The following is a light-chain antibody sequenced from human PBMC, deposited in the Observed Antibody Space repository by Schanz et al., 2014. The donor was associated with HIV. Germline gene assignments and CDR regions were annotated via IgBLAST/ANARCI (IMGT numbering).Light chain of an antibody. V-gene: IGKV3-11*01. CDR1: QSVSSDY. CDR3: QQRYNLFT. J-gene: IGKJ4*01. Sequence: EIVLTQSPGTLSLSPGERATLSCRASQSVSSDYFAWYQQKSGQAPRLLIHDASNRATGIPARFSGSGSGTDFPLTISSLEPEDFAVYYCQQRYNLFTFGGGTKVEIK. CDR2: DAS.